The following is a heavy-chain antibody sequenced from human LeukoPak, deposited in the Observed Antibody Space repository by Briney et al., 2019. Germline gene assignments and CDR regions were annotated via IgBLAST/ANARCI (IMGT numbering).Heavy chain of an antibody. J-gene: IGHJ4*02. CDR2: ISSSSSTI. CDR1: GFTFSNYW. D-gene: IGHD3-10*01. CDR3: TGFTMVRGARFDY. Sequence: TGGSLRLSCAASGFTFSNYWMSWVRQAPGKGLEWVSYISSSSSTIYYADSVKGRFTISRDNSKNTLYLQMNSLRAEDTAVYYCTGFTMVRGARFDYWGQGTLVTVSS. V-gene: IGHV3-48*01.